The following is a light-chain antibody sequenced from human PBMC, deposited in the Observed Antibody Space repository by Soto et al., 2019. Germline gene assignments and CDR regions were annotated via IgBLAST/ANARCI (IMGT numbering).Light chain of an antibody. Sequence: DIQMTQSPSTLSASVGDRVTITSRASESMSNCLAWYQQKPGKAPKLLISGASSLQSGDPSRFSGSASGTEFTLTISSLQPDDIATYYCQQCHRYLTFGQGTKVDIK. CDR3: QQCHRYLT. V-gene: IGKV1-5*01. J-gene: IGKJ1*01. CDR1: ESMSNC. CDR2: GAS.